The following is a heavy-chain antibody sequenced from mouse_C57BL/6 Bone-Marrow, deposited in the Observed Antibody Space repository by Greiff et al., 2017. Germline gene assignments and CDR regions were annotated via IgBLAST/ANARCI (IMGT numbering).Heavy chain of an antibody. CDR1: GYTFTSYW. CDR2: IDPSDSYT. Sequence: QVQLQQPGAELVMPGASVKLSCKASGYTFTSYWMHWVKQRPGQGLEWIGEIDPSDSYTNYKQKFKGKSTLTVDKSSSTADMQLSSLTSEDSAVYYCAREWAVVGYFDVWGTGTTVTVSS. D-gene: IGHD1-1*01. J-gene: IGHJ1*03. V-gene: IGHV1-69*01. CDR3: AREWAVVGYFDV.